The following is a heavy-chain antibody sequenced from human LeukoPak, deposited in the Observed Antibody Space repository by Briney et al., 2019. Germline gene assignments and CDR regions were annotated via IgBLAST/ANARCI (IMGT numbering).Heavy chain of an antibody. Sequence: GGSLRLSCAASGFTFSSYSMNWVRQAPGKGLEWVSSISSSSSYTYYADSVKGRFTISRDNAKNSLYLQMNSLRAEDTAVYYCAREQGYGDSLAYWGQGTLVTVSS. CDR3: AREQGYGDSLAY. CDR1: GFTFSSYS. D-gene: IGHD4-17*01. V-gene: IGHV3-21*01. J-gene: IGHJ4*02. CDR2: ISSSSSYT.